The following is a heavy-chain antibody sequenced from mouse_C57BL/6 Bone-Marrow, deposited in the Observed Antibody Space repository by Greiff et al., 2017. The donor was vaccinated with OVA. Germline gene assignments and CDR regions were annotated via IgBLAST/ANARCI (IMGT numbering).Heavy chain of an antibody. CDR1: GYTFTDYE. Sequence: QVQLQQSGAELVRPGASVTLSCKASGYTFTDYEMHWVKQTPVHGLEWIGAIDPETGGTAYNQKFKGKAILTADKSSSTAYMELRSLTSEDSAVYYCTTDIWDGWFAYWGQGTLVTVSA. CDR2: IDPETGGT. J-gene: IGHJ3*01. CDR3: TTDIWDGWFAY. V-gene: IGHV1-15*01. D-gene: IGHD4-1*01.